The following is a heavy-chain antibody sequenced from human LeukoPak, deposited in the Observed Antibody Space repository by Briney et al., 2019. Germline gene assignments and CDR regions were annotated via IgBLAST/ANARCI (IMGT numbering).Heavy chain of an antibody. Sequence: GGSLRLSCAASGFTFSNAWMSWVRQAPGKGLEWVGRIKSKTDGGTTDYAAPVKGRFTISRDDSKSIAYLQMSSLKTEDTAVYYCTRTYCSGGSCYFLGAFDIWGQGTMVTVSS. CDR3: TRTYCSGGSCYFLGAFDI. D-gene: IGHD2-15*01. CDR1: GFTFSNAW. CDR2: IKSKTDGGTT. V-gene: IGHV3-15*01. J-gene: IGHJ3*02.